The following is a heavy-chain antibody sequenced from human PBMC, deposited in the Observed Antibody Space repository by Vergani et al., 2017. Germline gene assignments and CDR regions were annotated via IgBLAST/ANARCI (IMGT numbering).Heavy chain of an antibody. CDR1: GLMFNNYG. CDR3: VNGYSCDQSGLASFDY. D-gene: IGHD2-21*01. Sequence: QVQLVESGGGVVQPGRSLRLSCETSGLMFNNYGMHWVRQAPGKGLEWVAVISSDGSNKHYADSVKGRFTISRDNSQNTLYLQMDSLTAEDTAIYFCVNGYSCDQSGLASFDYWGQGTLVTVSS. CDR2: ISSDGSNK. V-gene: IGHV3-30*18. J-gene: IGHJ4*02.